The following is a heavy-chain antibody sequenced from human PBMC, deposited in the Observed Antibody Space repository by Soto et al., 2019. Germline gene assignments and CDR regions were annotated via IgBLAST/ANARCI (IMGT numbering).Heavy chain of an antibody. V-gene: IGHV4-4*02. D-gene: IGHD6-25*01. CDR3: ASSVGSRLGYAFDI. CDR2: IYHTGTT. CDR1: GGSISRTNW. J-gene: IGHJ3*02. Sequence: KTSETLSLTCAVSGGSISRTNWWNWFRESPGKGLEWIGEIYHTGTTNYNPSLKSRVTISVDRSRNQFSLELTSVTAADTALYFCASSVGSRLGYAFDIWGQGTVVTVSS.